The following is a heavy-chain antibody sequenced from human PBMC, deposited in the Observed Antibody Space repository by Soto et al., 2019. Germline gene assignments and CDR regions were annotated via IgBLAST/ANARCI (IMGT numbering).Heavy chain of an antibody. D-gene: IGHD3-10*01. Sequence: PGESLKISCKGSGYSFAGYWIGWVRQMPGKGLDWMGVIYPGDSDTRYSPSFHGQVTISADKSISTAYLQWSSLTASDTAMYFCARLPGVRGVFDGFNVWGQGTMVTV. CDR1: GYSFAGYW. CDR3: ARLPGVRGVFDGFNV. CDR2: IYPGDSDT. V-gene: IGHV5-51*01. J-gene: IGHJ3*01.